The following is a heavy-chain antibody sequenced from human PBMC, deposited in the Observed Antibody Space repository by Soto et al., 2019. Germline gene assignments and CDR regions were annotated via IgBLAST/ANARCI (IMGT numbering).Heavy chain of an antibody. CDR1: GFTFSSYA. D-gene: IGHD1-26*01. Sequence: GGSLRLSCAASGFTFSSYAMSWVRQAPGKGLEWVSAISGSGGSTYYADSVKGRFTISRDNSKNTLYLQMNSLRAEDTAVYYCAKDLSGEWELPTYYFDYWGQGTLVTVSS. CDR2: ISGSGGST. V-gene: IGHV3-23*01. CDR3: AKDLSGEWELPTYYFDY. J-gene: IGHJ4*02.